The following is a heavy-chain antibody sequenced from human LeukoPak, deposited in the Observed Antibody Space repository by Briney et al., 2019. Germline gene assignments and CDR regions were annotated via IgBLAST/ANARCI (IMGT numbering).Heavy chain of an antibody. Sequence: GGSLRLSCAASGFTFSSYAMHWVRQAPGKGLEYVSAISSNGGSTYYANSVKGRFTISRDNSENTLYLQMGSLRAEDMAVYYCARDGLVGSPTYYFDYWGQGTLVTVSS. CDR3: ARDGLVGSPTYYFDY. J-gene: IGHJ4*02. V-gene: IGHV3-64*01. CDR2: ISSNGGST. D-gene: IGHD2-15*01. CDR1: GFTFSSYA.